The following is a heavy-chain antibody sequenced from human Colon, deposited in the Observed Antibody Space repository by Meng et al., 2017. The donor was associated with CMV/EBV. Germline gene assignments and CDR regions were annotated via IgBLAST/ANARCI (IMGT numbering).Heavy chain of an antibody. D-gene: IGHD1-26*01. CDR3: AKDTTSGSYIHHYGMDV. CDR2: ISATSTYI. V-gene: IGHV3-21*06. Sequence: GGSLRLSCAASGFTFSDYIMNWVRQAPGKGLEWVSSISATSTYIYYADSVKGRFTISRDNGKNLVYLQMNSLRAEDTAVYYCAKDTTSGSYIHHYGMDVWGQGTTVTVSS. J-gene: IGHJ6*02. CDR1: GFTFSDYI.